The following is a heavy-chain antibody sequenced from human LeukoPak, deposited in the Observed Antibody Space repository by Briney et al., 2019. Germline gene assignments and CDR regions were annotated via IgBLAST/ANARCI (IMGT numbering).Heavy chain of an antibody. CDR3: ARHPGANWIIDH. CDR1: GYSFTNYW. V-gene: IGHV5-10-1*01. Sequence: KHGESLKISCKGSGYSFTNYWITWVRQMPGKGLEWMGMIDPSDSYTNYSPSFQGHVTISTDKSISTAYLQWSSLKASDTAMYYCARHPGANWIIDHWGQGTLVTVSS. J-gene: IGHJ4*02. CDR2: IDPSDSYT. D-gene: IGHD2-2*03.